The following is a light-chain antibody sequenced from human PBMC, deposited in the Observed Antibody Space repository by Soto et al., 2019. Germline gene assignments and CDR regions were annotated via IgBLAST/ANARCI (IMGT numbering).Light chain of an antibody. J-gene: IGKJ4*01. Sequence: EIVLTQSPATLSLSPGERATLSCRASQSVGGYLDWYQQKPGQAPRLLIYDASNRASGIPARFSGSGSGTDFTLTISRLEPEDLAVYYCHQRSNWPPLTFGGGTKGEIK. V-gene: IGKV3-11*01. CDR2: DAS. CDR3: HQRSNWPPLT. CDR1: QSVGGY.